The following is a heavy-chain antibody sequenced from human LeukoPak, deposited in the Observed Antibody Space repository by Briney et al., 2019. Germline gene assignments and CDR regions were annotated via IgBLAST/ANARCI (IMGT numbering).Heavy chain of an antibody. D-gene: IGHD3-3*01. J-gene: IGHJ4*02. V-gene: IGHV3-30*04. CDR2: ISYDGSNK. CDR3: AKGVGFGV. Sequence: QPGGSLRLSCAASGFTFSSYAMHWVRQAPGKGLEWVAVISYDGSNKYYADSVKGRFTISRDNSKNTLYLQMNSLRAEDTAVYYCAKGVGFGVGGQGTLVTVSS. CDR1: GFTFSSYA.